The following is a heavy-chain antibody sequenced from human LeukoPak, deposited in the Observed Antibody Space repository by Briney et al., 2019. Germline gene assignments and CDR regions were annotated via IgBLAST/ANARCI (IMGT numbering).Heavy chain of an antibody. CDR3: AIVAAFRSSSPFDY. CDR2: ILYDGSNK. V-gene: IGHV3-30-3*02. D-gene: IGHD6-6*01. CDR1: GVTFSSYG. Sequence: GRSLRLSCEASGVTFSSYGMNWVRQAPGQGLEWVGVILYDGSNKYYADYVKGRFTISRDKSKNTLYLQMSSLRAEDTAVYYCAIVAAFRSSSPFDYWGQGTLVTVSS. J-gene: IGHJ4*02.